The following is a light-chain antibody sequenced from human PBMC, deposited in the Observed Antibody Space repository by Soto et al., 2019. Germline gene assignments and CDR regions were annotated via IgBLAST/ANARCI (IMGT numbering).Light chain of an antibody. CDR1: QSISSY. CDR3: LQDYTYPLT. CDR2: AAS. J-gene: IGKJ1*01. V-gene: IGKV1-6*01. Sequence: IQMTQSPSSLSASVGDRVTITCRASQSISSYLNWYQQKPGKAPKLLIYAASSLQSGVPSRFSGSGSGTDFTLTTSSLQPDDFATYYCLQDYTYPLTFGQGTKVDIK.